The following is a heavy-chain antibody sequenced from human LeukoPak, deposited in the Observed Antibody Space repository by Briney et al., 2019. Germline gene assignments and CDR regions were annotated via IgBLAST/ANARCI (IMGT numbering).Heavy chain of an antibody. CDR3: AGLPYDFWSGYYHWYSNL. V-gene: IGHV4-30-2*01. J-gene: IGHJ2*01. CDR1: GGSISSGGYS. CDR2: IYHSGST. Sequence: SETLSLTCAVSGGSISSGGYSWSWIRQPPGKGLEWIGYIYHSGSTYYNPSLKSRVTISVDRSKNQFSLKLSSVTAADTAVYYCAGLPYDFWSGYYHWYSNLWGRGTLVTVSS. D-gene: IGHD3-3*01.